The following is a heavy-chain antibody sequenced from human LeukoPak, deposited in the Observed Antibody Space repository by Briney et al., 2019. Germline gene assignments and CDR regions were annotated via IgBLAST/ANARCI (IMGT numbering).Heavy chain of an antibody. CDR2: IYYSGST. CDR1: GGSISCSSYY. D-gene: IGHD3-3*01. V-gene: IGHV4-39*01. J-gene: IGHJ5*02. Sequence: PSETLSLTCTVSGGSISCSSYYWGWIRQPPGKGLEWIGSIYYSGSTYYNPSLKSRVTISVDTSKNQFSLKLGSVTAADTAVYYCARYARDFWSGYYLGCFDPWGQGTLVTVSS. CDR3: ARYARDFWSGYYLGCFDP.